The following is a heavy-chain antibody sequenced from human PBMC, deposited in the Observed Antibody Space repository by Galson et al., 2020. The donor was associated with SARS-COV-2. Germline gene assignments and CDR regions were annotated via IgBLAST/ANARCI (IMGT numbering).Heavy chain of an antibody. CDR2: IYYSGST. CDR1: GGSISSGDYY. D-gene: IGHD3-10*01. V-gene: IGHV4-30-4*01. Sequence: TLSLTCTVSGGSISSGDYYWSWIRQPPGKGLEWIGYIYYSGSTYYNPSLKSRVTISVDTSKNQFSLKLSSVTAADTAVYYCARGGLDTMVRGVIIRDYYYYGMDVWGQGTTVTVSS. CDR3: ARGGLDTMVRGVIIRDYYYYGMDV. J-gene: IGHJ6*02.